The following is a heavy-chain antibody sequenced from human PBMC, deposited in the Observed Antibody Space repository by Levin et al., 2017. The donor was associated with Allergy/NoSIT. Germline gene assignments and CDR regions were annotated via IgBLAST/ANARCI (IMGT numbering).Heavy chain of an antibody. CDR3: GRGRGARSAAGYFDY. D-gene: IGHD6-13*01. CDR1: EYDFDTYW. V-gene: IGHV5-51*01. CDR2: IYPGDSDT. J-gene: IGHJ4*02. Sequence: ASVKVSCQASEYDFDTYWIGWVRQMPGKGPEWMGIIYPGDSDTKYSPSFQGQVTISADRSIRTAYLYWSSLKASDSAIYYCGRGRGARSAAGYFDYWGQGTRVTVSS.